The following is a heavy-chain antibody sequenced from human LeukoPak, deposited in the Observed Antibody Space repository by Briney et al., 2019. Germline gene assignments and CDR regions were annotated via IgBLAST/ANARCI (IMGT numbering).Heavy chain of an antibody. CDR1: GFTFDDYA. Sequence: PAGGSLRLSCAASGFTFDDYAMHWVRQAPGKGLEWVSGISWNSGSIGYADPVKGRFTISRDNAKNSLYLQMNSLRAEDTALYYCAKDTTYYYDSSGSATDYWGQGTLVTVSS. V-gene: IGHV3-9*01. J-gene: IGHJ4*02. CDR2: ISWNSGSI. CDR3: AKDTTYYYDSSGSATDY. D-gene: IGHD3-22*01.